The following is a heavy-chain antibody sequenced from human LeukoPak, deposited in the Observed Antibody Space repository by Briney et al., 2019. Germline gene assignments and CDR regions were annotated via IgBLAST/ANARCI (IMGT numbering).Heavy chain of an antibody. J-gene: IGHJ5*02. D-gene: IGHD4-17*01. CDR2: IYYSGST. CDR3: ARSARSGDYEGWFDP. V-gene: IGHV4-31*03. CDR1: GGSISSGGYY. Sequence: SQTLSLTCTVSGGSISSGGYYYSWIRQHPGKVLQWFGYIYYSGSTYYNPSLKSRVTISVDTSKTQFSLKLSCVTAADTAVYYCARSARSGDYEGWFDPWGQGTMVTVSS.